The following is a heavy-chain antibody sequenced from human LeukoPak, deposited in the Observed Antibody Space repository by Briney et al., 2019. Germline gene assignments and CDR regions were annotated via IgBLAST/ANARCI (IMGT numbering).Heavy chain of an antibody. J-gene: IGHJ4*02. CDR3: ARDPDSSSFVFDY. D-gene: IGHD6-13*01. CDR1: GFTFSNYG. CDR2: IGDSGRST. Sequence: GGSLRLSCAASGFTFSNYGMNWVRQAPGKGLEWVSGIGDSGRSTYYADSVKGRFSISRDNAKKSLYLQMNTLRAEDTAVYYCARDPDSSSFVFDYWGQGTLVTVSS. V-gene: IGHV3-23*01.